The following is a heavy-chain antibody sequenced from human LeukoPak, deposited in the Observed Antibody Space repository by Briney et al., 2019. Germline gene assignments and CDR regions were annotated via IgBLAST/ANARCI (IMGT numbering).Heavy chain of an antibody. D-gene: IGHD6-13*01. J-gene: IGHJ4*02. Sequence: PGGSLRLSCAASGFTFSSYGMHWVRQAPGKGLEWVAFIRYDGSNKYYADSVKGRFTISRDNSKNTLYLQMNSLRAEDTAVYYCAKDPGGWGYSSTPFDYWGQGTLVTVSS. CDR1: GFTFSSYG. V-gene: IGHV3-30*02. CDR3: AKDPGGWGYSSTPFDY. CDR2: IRYDGSNK.